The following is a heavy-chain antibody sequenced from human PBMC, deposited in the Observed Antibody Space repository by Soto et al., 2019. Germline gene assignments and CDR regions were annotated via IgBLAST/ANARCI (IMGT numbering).Heavy chain of an antibody. J-gene: IGHJ4*02. D-gene: IGHD6-19*01. Sequence: EVQLLESGGGLVQPGGSLRLSCAASGFTFSSCAMNWVRQAPGKGLEWVSGISGSGDNTYYADSVKGRFTISRDNSKNTLYLQMSSLRADDTAVYYCVKDGQWLVPNDYWGQGTLVAVSS. CDR2: ISGSGDNT. CDR1: GFTFSSCA. V-gene: IGHV3-23*01. CDR3: VKDGQWLVPNDY.